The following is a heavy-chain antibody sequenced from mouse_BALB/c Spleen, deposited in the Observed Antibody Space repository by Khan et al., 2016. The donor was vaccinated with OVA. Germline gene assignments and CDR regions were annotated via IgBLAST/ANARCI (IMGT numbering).Heavy chain of an antibody. CDR3: ARGPRGY. V-gene: IGHV14-3*02. CDR2: IDPANGNT. Sequence: VQLQQPGAELVKPGASVKLSCTASGYNFKDTYMHWVKQRPEQGLEWIGRIDPANGNTHYDPKFQGKATITADTSSNTAYLQLSSRTSEDTAVDYCARGPRGYWGQGTTLTVSS. CDR1: GYNFKDTY. J-gene: IGHJ2*01.